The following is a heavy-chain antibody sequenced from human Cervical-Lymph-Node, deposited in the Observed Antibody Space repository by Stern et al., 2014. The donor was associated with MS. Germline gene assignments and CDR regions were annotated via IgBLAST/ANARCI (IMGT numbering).Heavy chain of an antibody. D-gene: IGHD5-18*01. V-gene: IGHV4-4*02. CDR1: GDSISGNNW. CDR3: VTDWSAYGYSYDY. J-gene: IGHJ4*02. CDR2: LQLGGST. Sequence: QVQLVESGPGLLKPSGTLSLTCAVSGDSISGNNWWAWVRQPPGKGLEWIGELQLGGSTNYNPSLKSRVTMSLDKSKNHLSLELTSVTAADTAVYYCVTDWSAYGYSYDYWGQGTLVTVSS.